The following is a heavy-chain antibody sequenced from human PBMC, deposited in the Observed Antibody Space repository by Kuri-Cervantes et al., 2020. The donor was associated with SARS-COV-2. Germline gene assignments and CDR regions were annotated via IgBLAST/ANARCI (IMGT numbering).Heavy chain of an antibody. V-gene: IGHV3-21*01. CDR2: ISSSSSYI. J-gene: IGHJ4*02. CDR3: ARDRISSGWYVGYYFDY. Sequence: GGSPRLSCAASGFTFSSYSMNWVRQAPGKWLEWVSSISSSSSYIYYADSVKGRFTISRDNAKHSLYLQMNSLRAEDTAVYYCARDRISSGWYVGYYFDYWGQGTLVTVSS. CDR1: GFTFSSYS. D-gene: IGHD6-19*01.